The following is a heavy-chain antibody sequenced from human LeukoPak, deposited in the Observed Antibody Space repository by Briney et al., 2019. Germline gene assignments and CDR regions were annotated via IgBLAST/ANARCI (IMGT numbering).Heavy chain of an antibody. CDR1: GFTFSNAW. D-gene: IGHD7-27*01. Sequence: GGSLRLSCAASGFTFSNAWMSWVRQAPGKGLEWVGRIKSKTDGGTTDYAAPVKGRFTISRDDSKNTLYLQMNGLKTEDTAVYYCTTDLTWGLYYYGMDVWGQGTTVTVSS. J-gene: IGHJ6*02. CDR3: TTDLTWGLYYYGMDV. V-gene: IGHV3-15*01. CDR2: IKSKTDGGTT.